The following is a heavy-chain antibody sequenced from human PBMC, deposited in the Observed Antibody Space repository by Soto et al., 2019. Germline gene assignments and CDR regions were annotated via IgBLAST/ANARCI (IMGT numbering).Heavy chain of an antibody. CDR3: ARGFGVVPYYYYGMDV. V-gene: IGHV1-46*01. Sequence: ASVKVSCKASGYTFTSYYMHWVRQAPGQGLEWMGIINPSGGSTSYAQKFQGRVTMTRDTSTSTVYMELSSLRSEDTAVYYCARGFGVVPYYYYGMDVWGQGTTVTVSS. CDR1: GYTFTSYY. CDR2: INPSGGST. D-gene: IGHD3-3*01. J-gene: IGHJ6*02.